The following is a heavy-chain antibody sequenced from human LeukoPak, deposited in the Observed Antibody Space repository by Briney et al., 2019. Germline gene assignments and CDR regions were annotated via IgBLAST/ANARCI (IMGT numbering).Heavy chain of an antibody. D-gene: IGHD6-19*01. CDR3: ATDIAVAGTGSPY. Sequence: SVKVSCKASGGTFSSYAISWVRQAPGQGLEWMGGIIPIFGTANYAQKFQGRVTITADESMSTAYMELSSLRSEDTAVYYCATDIAVAGTGSPYWGQGTLVTVSS. J-gene: IGHJ4*02. CDR1: GGTFSSYA. CDR2: IIPIFGTA. V-gene: IGHV1-69*13.